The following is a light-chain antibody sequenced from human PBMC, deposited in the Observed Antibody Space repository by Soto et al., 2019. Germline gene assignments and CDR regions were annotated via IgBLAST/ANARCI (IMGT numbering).Light chain of an antibody. CDR2: GAS. Sequence: EIVLTQSPGTLSLSPGERATLSCRASQSVSSSYLAWYQQKPGQAPRLLIYGASSRATGIPDRFSGSGSGTDFTLTISRLEPEDFAVYYCQQTETFGQG. CDR1: QSVSSSY. CDR3: QQTET. V-gene: IGKV3-20*01. J-gene: IGKJ1*01.